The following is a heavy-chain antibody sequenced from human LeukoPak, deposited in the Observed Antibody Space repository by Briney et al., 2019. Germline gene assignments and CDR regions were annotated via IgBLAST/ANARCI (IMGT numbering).Heavy chain of an antibody. D-gene: IGHD3-10*01. CDR1: GXSFSGYY. V-gene: IGHV4-34*01. CDR2: INHSGST. J-gene: IGHJ4*02. CDR3: ASGRRYYGSGSYTPVFDY. Sequence: PSETLSLTCAVYGXSFSGYYWSWIRQPPGKGLEWIGEINHSGSTNYNPSLKSRVTISVDTSKNQFSLKLSSVTAADTAVYYCASGRRYYGSGSYTPVFDYWGQGTLVTVSS.